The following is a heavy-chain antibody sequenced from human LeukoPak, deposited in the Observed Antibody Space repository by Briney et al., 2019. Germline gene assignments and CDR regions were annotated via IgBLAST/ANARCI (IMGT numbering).Heavy chain of an antibody. D-gene: IGHD3-3*01. Sequence: PGGSLRPSFAASGFTFTYYWMTWVRQAPGKGLEWVANINEDGSDKQYVDSVKGRFTISRDNAKNSLYLQMNSLRAEDTAIYYCASQVTIFGGGKYFDYWGQGTRVSVSS. J-gene: IGHJ4*02. CDR2: INEDGSDK. CDR1: GFTFTYYW. V-gene: IGHV3-7*05. CDR3: ASQVTIFGGGKYFDY.